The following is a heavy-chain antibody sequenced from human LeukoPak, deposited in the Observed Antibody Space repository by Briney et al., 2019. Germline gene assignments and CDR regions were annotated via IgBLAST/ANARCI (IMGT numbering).Heavy chain of an antibody. V-gene: IGHV1-2*02. D-gene: IGHD5-24*01. Sequence: ASVKVSCKASGYTFTGYYMHWVRQAPGQGLEWMGWVNPTSGGTNYAQKFQGRVTMTRDTSISTAYMELSRLRSDDTAVYYCARVVVRDANNYKDYWGQGTLVTVSS. CDR2: VNPTSGGT. CDR1: GYTFTGYY. CDR3: ARVVVRDANNYKDY. J-gene: IGHJ4*02.